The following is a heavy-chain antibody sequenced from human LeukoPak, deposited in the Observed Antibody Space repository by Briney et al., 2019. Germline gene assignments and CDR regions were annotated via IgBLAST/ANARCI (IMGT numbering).Heavy chain of an antibody. J-gene: IGHJ4*02. CDR3: ARGPNSNWSGLDF. D-gene: IGHD6-6*01. CDR2: ISPTGSTT. Sequence: GGSLRLSCTASGVSFSGHWMHWARQLPGKGLVWVSRISPTGSTTSYADSVKGRFTVSRDNAKNTLYLQVNNLRAEDTAVYYCARGPNSNWSGLDFWGQGTLLTVSS. CDR1: GVSFSGHW. V-gene: IGHV3-74*01.